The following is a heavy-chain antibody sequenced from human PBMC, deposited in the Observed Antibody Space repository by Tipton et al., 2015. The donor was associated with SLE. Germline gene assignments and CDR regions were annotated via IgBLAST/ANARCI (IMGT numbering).Heavy chain of an antibody. V-gene: IGHV4-59*01. J-gene: IGHJ4*02. CDR1: GGSISSYY. Sequence: LRLSCTVSGGSISSYYWSWIRQPPGKGLEWIGYIYYSGSTNYNPPLKSRVTISVDTSKNQFSLKLSSVTAADTAVYYCARHDEHGDYWGQGTLVTVSS. CDR2: IYYSGST. CDR3: ARHDEHGDY. D-gene: IGHD1-1*01.